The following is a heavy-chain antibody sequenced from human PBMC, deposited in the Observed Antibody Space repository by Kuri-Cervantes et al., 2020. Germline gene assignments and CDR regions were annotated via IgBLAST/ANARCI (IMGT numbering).Heavy chain of an antibody. V-gene: IGHV1-18*04. CDR1: GYTFTSYY. CDR2: ISAYNGNT. CDR3: ARDSDYYGSGSYYPFGYYYYYMDV. J-gene: IGHJ6*03. D-gene: IGHD3-10*01. Sequence: ASVKVSCKASGYTFTSYYMHGVRQAPGQGLEWMGWISAYNGNTNYAQRLQGRVTMTTDTSTSTAYMELRSLRSDDTAVYYCARDSDYYGSGSYYPFGYYYYYMDVWGKGTTVTVSS.